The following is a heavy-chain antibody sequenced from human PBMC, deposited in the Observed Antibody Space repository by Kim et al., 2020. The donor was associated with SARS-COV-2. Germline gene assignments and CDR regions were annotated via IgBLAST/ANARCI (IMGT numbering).Heavy chain of an antibody. J-gene: IGHJ6*02. CDR1: GFTFSSYA. V-gene: IGHV3-30*04. CDR3: ARVFMVRGGLTSYYYYYGMDV. D-gene: IGHD3-10*01. Sequence: GGSLRLSCAASGFTFSSYAMHWVRQAPGKGLEWVAVISYDGSNKYYADSVKGRFTISRDNSKNTLYLQMNSLRAEDTAVYYCARVFMVRGGLTSYYYYYGMDVWGQGTTVTVSS. CDR2: ISYDGSNK.